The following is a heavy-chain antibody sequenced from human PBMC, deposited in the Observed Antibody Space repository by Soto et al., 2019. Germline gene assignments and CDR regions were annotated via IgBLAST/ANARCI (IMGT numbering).Heavy chain of an antibody. CDR1: GFTFSSYV. Sequence: QVQLVESGGGVVQPGRSLRLSCAASGFTFSSYVMHWVRQAPGKGLEWVAVRSYDGNNKYYADSVKGRFTISRDNSKKTLYMQMNSLRAEDTAVYYCARAGCDGGRCYTLVGLRYGMDVWGQGTTVTVSS. CDR2: RSYDGNNK. J-gene: IGHJ6*02. CDR3: ARAGCDGGRCYTLVGLRYGMDV. V-gene: IGHV3-30-3*01. D-gene: IGHD2-15*01.